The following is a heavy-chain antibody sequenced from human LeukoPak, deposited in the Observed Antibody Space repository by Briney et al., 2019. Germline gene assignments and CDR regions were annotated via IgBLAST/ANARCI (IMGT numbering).Heavy chain of an antibody. CDR2: IIPIFGTA. CDR3: ARGLWFGELSIDY. D-gene: IGHD3-10*01. J-gene: IGHJ4*02. CDR1: GGTFSSYA. V-gene: IGHV1-69*05. Sequence: SVKVSCKASGGTFSSYAISWVRQAPGQGLEWMGGIIPIFGTANYAQKFQGRVTITTDESTSTAYMELSSLRSEDTAVYYCARGLWFGELSIDYWGQGTLVTVSS.